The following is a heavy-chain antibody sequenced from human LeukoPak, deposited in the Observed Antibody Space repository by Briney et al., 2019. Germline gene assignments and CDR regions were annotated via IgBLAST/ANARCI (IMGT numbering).Heavy chain of an antibody. D-gene: IGHD1-26*01. V-gene: IGHV4-61*01. Sequence: SETLSLTCTVSGGSVSSGSYYWSWIRQPPGKGLEWIGYIYYSGSTNYNPSLKSRVTISVDTSKNQFSLRLSSVTAADTAVYYCARGFSGSYGIDYWGQGTLVTVSS. CDR3: ARGFSGSYGIDY. CDR1: GGSVSSGSYY. CDR2: IYYSGST. J-gene: IGHJ4*02.